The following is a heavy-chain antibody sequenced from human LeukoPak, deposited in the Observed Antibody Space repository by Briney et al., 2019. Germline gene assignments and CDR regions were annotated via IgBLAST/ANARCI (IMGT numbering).Heavy chain of an antibody. V-gene: IGHV1-18*01. CDR3: GRGFGSGSHFTA. CDR1: GYTFTSYG. CDR2: ISAYNGNT. J-gene: IGHJ5*02. D-gene: IGHD3-10*01. Sequence: GASVKVSCKASGYTFTSYGISWVRPAPGQGLAWMGWISAYNGNTNYAQKLQGRVTMTTDTSTDTAYMELRSLSSDETAVYYCGRGFGSGSHFTAWGEGTLVTVSS.